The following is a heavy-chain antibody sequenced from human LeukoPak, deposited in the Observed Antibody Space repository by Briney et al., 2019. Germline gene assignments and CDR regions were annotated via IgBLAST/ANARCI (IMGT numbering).Heavy chain of an antibody. CDR3: ARVGSSWYDYYYYYMDV. D-gene: IGHD6-13*01. Sequence: SQTLSLTCTVSGGSISSGDYYWSWIRQPSGKCLEWSGYIYYSGSTYYNPSLKSRVTISVDTSKNQFSLKLSSVTAADTAVYYCARVGSSWYDYYYYYMDVWGKGTTVTVSS. V-gene: IGHV4-30-4*08. CDR1: GGSISSGDYY. CDR2: IYYSGST. J-gene: IGHJ6*03.